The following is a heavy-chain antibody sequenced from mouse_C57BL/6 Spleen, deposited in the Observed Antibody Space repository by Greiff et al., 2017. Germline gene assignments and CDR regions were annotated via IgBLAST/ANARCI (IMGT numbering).Heavy chain of an antibody. V-gene: IGHV1-82*01. CDR2: IYPGDGDT. J-gene: IGHJ3*01. CDR3: ARPPNWDGFAY. CDR1: GYAFSSSW. Sequence: VQLQQSGPELVKPGASVKISCKASGYAFSSSWMNWVKQRPGKGLEWIGRIYPGDGDTNYNGKFKGKATLTADKSSSTAYMQLSSLTSEDSAVYFCARPPNWDGFAYWGQGTLVTVSA. D-gene: IGHD4-1*01.